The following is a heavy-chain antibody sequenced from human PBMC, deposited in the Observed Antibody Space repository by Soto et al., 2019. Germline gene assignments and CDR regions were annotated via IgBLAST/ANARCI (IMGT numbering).Heavy chain of an antibody. V-gene: IGHV4-34*01. CDR3: ARGRVDTVDSSVLYEY. D-gene: IGHD3-22*01. CDR1: GGSFSAYY. J-gene: IGHJ1*01. CDR2: INHSGGT. Sequence: LETRSLACGAYGGSFSAYYWIWIRQRPGKGMEGIGEINHSGGTSYNQSLKSRVTISVDTSKRKFSLKLTSSTAADSAGYYCARGRVDTVDSSVLYEY.